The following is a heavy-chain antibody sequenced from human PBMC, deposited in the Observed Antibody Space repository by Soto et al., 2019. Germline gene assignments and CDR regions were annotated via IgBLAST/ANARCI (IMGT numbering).Heavy chain of an antibody. J-gene: IGHJ4*02. Sequence: SETLSLTFTVSGGSVSGGSYYWSWIRQPPGKGLELIGNVNHSGATKYNPSLKTRATISVDTSKRHFSLKLSSVTSADTAVYYCAGGLEFYGSGSTDLNGXWGQGTLVTVSX. CDR1: GGSVSGGSYY. D-gene: IGHD3-10*01. CDR2: VNHSGAT. CDR3: AGGLEFYGSGSTDLNGX. V-gene: IGHV4-61*03.